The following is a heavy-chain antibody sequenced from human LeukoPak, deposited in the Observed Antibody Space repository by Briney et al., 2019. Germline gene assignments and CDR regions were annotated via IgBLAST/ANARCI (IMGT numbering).Heavy chain of an antibody. CDR1: GGTFSSYA. V-gene: IGHV1-69*13. CDR3: ARESVAGKRFDP. D-gene: IGHD6-19*01. CDR2: IIPIFGTA. Sequence: SVKVSCKASGGTFSSYAISWVRQAPGQGLEWMGGIIPIFGTANYAQKFQDRVTITADESTSTAYMELSSLRSEDTAVYYCARESVAGKRFDPWGQGTLVTVSS. J-gene: IGHJ5*02.